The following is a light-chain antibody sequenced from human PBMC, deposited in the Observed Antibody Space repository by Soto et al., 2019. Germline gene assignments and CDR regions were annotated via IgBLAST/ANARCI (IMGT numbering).Light chain of an antibody. CDR2: ENN. Sequence: QSVLTQPPSVSAAPGQKVTISCSGSSSNIGNNYVSWYQQLPGTAPKFLIYENNKRPSGIPDRFSGSKSGTSATLGITGLQTGDKADYYCGTWDSSLSAGVFGGGTKLTVL. J-gene: IGLJ3*02. CDR1: SSNIGNNY. CDR3: GTWDSSLSAGV. V-gene: IGLV1-51*02.